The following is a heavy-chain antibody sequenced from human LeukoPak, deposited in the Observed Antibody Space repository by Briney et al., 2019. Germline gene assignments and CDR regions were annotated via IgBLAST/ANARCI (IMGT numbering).Heavy chain of an antibody. J-gene: IGHJ3*02. Sequence: SETLSLTCTVSGGSISSSSYYWGWIRQPPGKGLEWIGSIYYSGSTYYNPSLKSRVTISVDTSKNQFSLRLSSVTAADTAVYYCARRRGGSRFAFDIWGQGTMVTVSS. D-gene: IGHD2-15*01. CDR3: ARRRGGSRFAFDI. CDR1: GGSISSSSYY. CDR2: IYYSGST. V-gene: IGHV4-39*01.